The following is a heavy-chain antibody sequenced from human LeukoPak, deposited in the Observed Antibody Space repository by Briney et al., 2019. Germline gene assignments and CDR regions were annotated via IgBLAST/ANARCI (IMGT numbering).Heavy chain of an antibody. CDR3: ARGDMVLGATREYFNFYGMDV. CDR2: ISGSGTNT. J-gene: IGHJ6*02. V-gene: IGHV3-23*01. Sequence: PGGSLRLSCAASGLTFSSYGMSWVRQAPGKGLEWVSGISGSGTNTYYADSVKGRFTISRDNSKNTLYLQMNSLRAEDTAVYYCARGDMVLGATREYFNFYGMDVWGQGTTVTVSS. D-gene: IGHD2-8*02. CDR1: GLTFSSYG.